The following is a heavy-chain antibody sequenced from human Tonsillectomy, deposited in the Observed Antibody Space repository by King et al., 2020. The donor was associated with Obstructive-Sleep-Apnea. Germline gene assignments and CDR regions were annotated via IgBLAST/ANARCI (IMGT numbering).Heavy chain of an antibody. J-gene: IGHJ4*02. V-gene: IGHV3-33*01. Sequence: LVQSGGGVVQPGRSLRLSCAASGFTFSSYGMHWVRQAPGKGLEWVALIWYDGINKYYADSVKGRFTISRDNSKNTLYLRMNSLRAEDTAVYYCVREIIVVAGTDVDYWGQGTLVTVSS. CDR1: GFTFSSYG. D-gene: IGHD6-19*01. CDR2: IWYDGINK. CDR3: VREIIVVAGTDVDY.